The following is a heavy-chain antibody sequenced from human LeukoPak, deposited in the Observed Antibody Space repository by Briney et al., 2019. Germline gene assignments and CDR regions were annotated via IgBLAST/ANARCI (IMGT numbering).Heavy chain of an antibody. CDR2: IYTSGST. D-gene: IGHD5-18*01. V-gene: IGHV4-61*02. CDR3: ARAIPDVDTAMGMGYHYYGMDV. Sequence: SQTLSLTCTVSVGSISSGRYYWSWIRQPAGKGLEWIGRIYTSGSTNYNPSLQSRVTKSVDTSKNQFSLKLSSVTAADTAVYYCARAIPDVDTAMGMGYHYYGMDVWGQGTTVNGSS. CDR1: VGSISSGRYY. J-gene: IGHJ6*02.